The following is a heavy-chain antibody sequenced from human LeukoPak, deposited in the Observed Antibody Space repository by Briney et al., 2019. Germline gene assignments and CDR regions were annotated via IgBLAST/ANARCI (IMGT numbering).Heavy chain of an antibody. J-gene: IGHJ4*02. D-gene: IGHD3-3*01. CDR2: ISAYNGNT. CDR3: ARATYYDFWSGYYGSYFDY. CDR1: GYTFTSYG. Sequence: ASVKVSCKASGYTFTSYGISWVRQAPGQGLEWMGWISAYNGNTNYAQKLQGRGTMTTDTSTSTAYMELRSLRSDDTAVYYCARATYYDFWSGYYGSYFDYWGQGTLVTVSS. V-gene: IGHV1-18*01.